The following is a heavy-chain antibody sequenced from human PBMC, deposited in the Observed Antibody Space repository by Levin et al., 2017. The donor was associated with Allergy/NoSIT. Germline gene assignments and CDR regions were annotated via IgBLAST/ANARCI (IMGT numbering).Heavy chain of an antibody. CDR2: ISSSSSYI. Sequence: AGGSLRLSCAASGFTFSSYSMNWVRQAPGKGLEWVSSISSSSSYIYYADSVKGRFTISRDNAKNSLYLQMNSLRAEDTAVYYCARDLGYCSGGSCYLTDWGQGTLVTVSS. V-gene: IGHV3-21*01. J-gene: IGHJ4*02. CDR1: GFTFSSYS. CDR3: ARDLGYCSGGSCYLTD. D-gene: IGHD2-15*01.